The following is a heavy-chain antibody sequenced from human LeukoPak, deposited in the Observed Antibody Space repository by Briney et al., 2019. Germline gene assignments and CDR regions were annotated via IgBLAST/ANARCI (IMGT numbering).Heavy chain of an antibody. CDR1: GGSISSHY. D-gene: IGHD4-23*01. Sequence: SETLSLTCTVSGGSISSHYWSWIRQPPGKGLEWIRYIYYSGSTNYNPSLKSRVTISVDTSKNQFSLKLSSVTAADTAVYYCARVLFTVVAVPFDAFDIWGQGTMVTVSS. J-gene: IGHJ3*02. CDR2: IYYSGST. CDR3: ARVLFTVVAVPFDAFDI. V-gene: IGHV4-59*11.